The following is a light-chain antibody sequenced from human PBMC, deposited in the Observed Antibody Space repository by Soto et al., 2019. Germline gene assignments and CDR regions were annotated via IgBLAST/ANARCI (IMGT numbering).Light chain of an antibody. CDR1: SNDIDVYDL. J-gene: IGLJ1*01. V-gene: IGLV2-23*02. CDR2: GVN. CDR3: CSYAGFTTYV. Sequence: QSVLTQPASVSGSPGQSITISCTGSSNDIDVYDLVSWYRQHPGKAPRLVIYGVNKRPSGVSDRFSASKSGKTASLTISGLQAEDEADYYCCSYAGFTTYVFGSGTKLTVL.